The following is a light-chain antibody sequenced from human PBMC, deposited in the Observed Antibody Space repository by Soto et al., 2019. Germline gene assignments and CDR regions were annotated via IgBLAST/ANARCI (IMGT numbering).Light chain of an antibody. Sequence: EIVLAQSPATLSLSPGERATLSCRASQSVSSSNLAWYQQKPGQAPRLLIYGASIRATGIPARFSGSGSGTDFTLTISRLEPEDFAVYYCQQYGSSPEWTFGQGTKVDIK. V-gene: IGKV3-20*01. CDR1: QSVSSSN. J-gene: IGKJ1*01. CDR3: QQYGSSPEWT. CDR2: GAS.